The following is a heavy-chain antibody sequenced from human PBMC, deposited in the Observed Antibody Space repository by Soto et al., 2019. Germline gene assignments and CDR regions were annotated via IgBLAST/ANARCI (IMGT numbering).Heavy chain of an antibody. CDR1: GGTFNSYA. CDR3: ARGWRWRPMPDVFYFDW. CDR2: VFPVFASP. V-gene: IGHV1-69*01. Sequence: QVLLVQSGTELKKPGSSLRVSCKASGGTFNSYALGWVRQVPGQGLEWMGGVFPVFASPAYSPKFHGRLTISADASAVTGYMELSGLTSEATAIYCCARGWRWRPMPDVFYFDWWGQGTWVTVSS. J-gene: IGHJ4*02. D-gene: IGHD2-15*01.